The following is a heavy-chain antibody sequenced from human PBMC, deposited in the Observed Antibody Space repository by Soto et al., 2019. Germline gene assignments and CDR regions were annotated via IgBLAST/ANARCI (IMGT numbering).Heavy chain of an antibody. CDR2: MFYGVST. CDR1: GSSINSSGYY. V-gene: IGHV4-39*01. J-gene: IGHJ4*02. CDR3: ARLPSRHLVDY. D-gene: IGHD3-3*02. Sequence: PSETLSLTCTVSGSSINSSGYYWGWIRQPPGKGLEWIGSMFYGVSTYYNPSLKSRVTVSVDTSKNQFSLNLRSVTAADTAVYYCARLPSRHLVDYWGQGILVT.